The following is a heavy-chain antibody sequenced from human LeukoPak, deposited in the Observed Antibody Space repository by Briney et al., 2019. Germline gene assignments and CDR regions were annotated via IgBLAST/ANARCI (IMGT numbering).Heavy chain of an antibody. CDR1: GGSISSYY. D-gene: IGHD3-22*01. CDR3: ARRTKVVITYYYYYYMDV. Sequence: SETLSLTCTVCGGSISSYYWSWIRQPAGKGLEWIGRIYTSGSTNYNPSLKSRVTISVDTSKNQFSLKLSSVTAADTAVYYCARRTKVVITYYYYYYMDVWGKGTTVTISS. CDR2: IYTSGST. J-gene: IGHJ6*03. V-gene: IGHV4-4*07.